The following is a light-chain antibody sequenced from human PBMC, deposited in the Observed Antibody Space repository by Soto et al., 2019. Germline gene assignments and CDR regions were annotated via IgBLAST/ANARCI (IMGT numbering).Light chain of an antibody. CDR2: GTS. J-gene: IGKJ1*01. V-gene: IGKV1-39*01. Sequence: DIQMTQSPSSLSASVGDRVTITCRASQSVSSYLNWYQQKPGKAPKLLIYGTSSLPSGVPSRFSGSGYGTDFTLTISSLQPEDFATYSCHQSYNPPWTFGQGTKVEIK. CDR3: HQSYNPPWT. CDR1: QSVSSY.